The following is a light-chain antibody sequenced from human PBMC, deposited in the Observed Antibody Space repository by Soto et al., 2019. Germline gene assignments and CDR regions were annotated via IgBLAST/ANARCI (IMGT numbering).Light chain of an antibody. V-gene: IGKV3-11*01. CDR3: QQRSNWPPSIT. Sequence: EVVLTQSSVTLSLSPGERATLSCRASQSVTTYLAWYQQKPGQAPRLLIYDASNRATGIPARFSGSGSGTDFTLTISSLEPEDFAVYYCQQRSNWPPSITFGQGTRLEIK. J-gene: IGKJ5*01. CDR1: QSVTTY. CDR2: DAS.